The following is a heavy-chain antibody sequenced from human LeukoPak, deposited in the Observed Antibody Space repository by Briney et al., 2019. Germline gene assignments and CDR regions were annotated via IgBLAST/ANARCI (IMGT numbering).Heavy chain of an antibody. CDR3: AKRVFAAAQDYFFDY. CDR1: GFXFSSSA. J-gene: IGHJ4*02. Sequence: GGSLRLSCAASGFXFSSSAISWVRQAPGKGLKWVSAVSSSGGSTFYADSVKGRFTISRDNSKNTLFLQMNSLRAEDTAIYYCAKRVFAAAQDYFFDYWGPGTLVTVSS. D-gene: IGHD2-15*01. CDR2: VSSSGGST. V-gene: IGHV3-23*01.